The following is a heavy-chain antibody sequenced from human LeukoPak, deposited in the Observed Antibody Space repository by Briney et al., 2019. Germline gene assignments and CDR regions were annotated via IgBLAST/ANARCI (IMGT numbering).Heavy chain of an antibody. D-gene: IGHD6-13*01. V-gene: IGHV1-8*03. CDR1: GYTFTSYD. CDR3: AREGGIAAAGYYYGMDV. J-gene: IGHJ6*02. CDR2: MNPNSGNT. Sequence: GASVKVSCKASGYTFTSYDINWVRQATGQGLEWMGWMNPNSGNTGYAQKFQGRVTITRNTSISTAYMELSSLRSEDTAVYYCAREGGIAAAGYYYGMDVWGQGTTVTVSS.